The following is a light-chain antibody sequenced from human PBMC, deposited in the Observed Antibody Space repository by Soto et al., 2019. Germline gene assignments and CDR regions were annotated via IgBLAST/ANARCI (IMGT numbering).Light chain of an antibody. CDR2: KVS. V-gene: IGKV2-30*01. Sequence: DVVMTQSPLSLPVTLGQPASISCRSSQSLVYKDGNTYLNWFQQRPGQSPRRLIYKVSDRDSGVPDRFSGSGSGTDFTLKISRVEAEDVGVYYCMQGTAWPYTFGQGTKLEI. CDR1: QSLVYKDGNTY. CDR3: MQGTAWPYT. J-gene: IGKJ2*01.